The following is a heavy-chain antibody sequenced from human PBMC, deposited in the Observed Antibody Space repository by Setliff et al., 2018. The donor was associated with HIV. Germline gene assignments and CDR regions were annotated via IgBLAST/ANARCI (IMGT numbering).Heavy chain of an antibody. J-gene: IGHJ6*03. Sequence: ASVKVSCKASGSSFTSYGLNWVRQAPGQGLEWMGMIKPGGGSASYAQKFQGRVTMTSETSTSTVYMELSRLRSEDTAMYYCARGLPYSHYMDVWDKGTTVTVSS. CDR1: GSSFTSYG. V-gene: IGHV1-46*01. CDR3: ARGLPYSHYMDV. CDR2: IKPGGGSA.